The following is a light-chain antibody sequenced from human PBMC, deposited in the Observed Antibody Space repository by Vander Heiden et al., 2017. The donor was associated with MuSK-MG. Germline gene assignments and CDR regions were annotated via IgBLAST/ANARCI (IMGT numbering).Light chain of an antibody. J-gene: IGKJ1*01. CDR3: QQCYSSLWT. CDR1: QSISTY. CDR2: AAS. Sequence: DIQVTQSPSSLSASAGDRVTITCRASQSISTYLNWYQQKPGKAPKLLIYAASSLESGVPSRFSGSGSGTAFTLTISSLQPEDFATYYCQQCYSSLWTFGQGTKVEIK. V-gene: IGKV1-39*01.